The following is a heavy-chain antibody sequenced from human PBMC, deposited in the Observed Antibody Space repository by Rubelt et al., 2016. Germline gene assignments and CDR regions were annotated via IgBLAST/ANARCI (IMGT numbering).Heavy chain of an antibody. D-gene: IGHD2-8*01. CDR2: IYYSGST. V-gene: IGHV4-61*01. Sequence: GRGSYYWSWIRQPPGKGLEWIGYIYYSGSTNCNPSLKSRVTISVDTSKNQFSLKLSSVTAADTAVYYCARVLSGYCTNGVCQPYYYYYGMDVWGQGTTVTVSS. CDR1: GRGSYY. J-gene: IGHJ6*02. CDR3: ARVLSGYCTNGVCQPYYYYYGMDV.